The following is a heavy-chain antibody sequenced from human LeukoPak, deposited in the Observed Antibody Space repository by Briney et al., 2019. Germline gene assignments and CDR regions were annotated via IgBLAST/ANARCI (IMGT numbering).Heavy chain of an antibody. V-gene: IGHV1-69*13. CDR1: GGTFSSYA. D-gene: IGHD2-2*01. Sequence: SVKVSCKASGGTFSSYAISWVRQAPGQGLEWTGGIIPIFGTANYAQKFQGRVAITADESTSTAYMELSSLRSEDTAVYYCAREGYCSSTSCYQDYWGQGTLVTVSS. CDR2: IIPIFGTA. CDR3: AREGYCSSTSCYQDY. J-gene: IGHJ4*02.